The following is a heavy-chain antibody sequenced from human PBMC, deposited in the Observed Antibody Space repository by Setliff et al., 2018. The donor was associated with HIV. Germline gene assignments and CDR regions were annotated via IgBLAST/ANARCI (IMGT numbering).Heavy chain of an antibody. Sequence: SETLSLTCTVSGGSISSNSYYWGWIRQPPGKGLEWIGSIYYSGSTYYNPSLKGRVTISVDTSKNQFSLKLSSVTAADTAVYYCARQGGYSGYGFYYYYYYMDVWG. V-gene: IGHV4-39*01. CDR1: GGSISSNSYY. D-gene: IGHD5-12*01. CDR3: ARQGGYSGYGFYYYYYYMDV. CDR2: IYYSGST. J-gene: IGHJ6*03.